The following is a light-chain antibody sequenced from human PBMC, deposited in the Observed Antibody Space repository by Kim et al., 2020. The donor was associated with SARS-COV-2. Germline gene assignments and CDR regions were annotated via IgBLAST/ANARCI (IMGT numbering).Light chain of an antibody. V-gene: IGLV2-14*03. J-gene: IGLJ3*02. Sequence: GQSLTISCTGTSSDIGAYHFVSWFQQHPGKAPKLLIWDVSGRPSWVSSRFSGSKSGNTASLTISGLQAEDEADYYCVSHTTVSSWVFGGGTQLTVL. CDR2: DVS. CDR3: VSHTTVSSWV. CDR1: SSDIGAYHF.